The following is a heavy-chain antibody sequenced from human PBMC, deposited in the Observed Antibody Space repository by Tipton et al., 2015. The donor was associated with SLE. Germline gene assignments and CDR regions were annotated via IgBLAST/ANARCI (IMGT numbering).Heavy chain of an antibody. CDR1: GFTFSTNA. J-gene: IGHJ6*04. V-gene: IGHV3-23*01. D-gene: IGHD6-25*01. CDR2: IGSDWST. Sequence: GSLRLSCVASGFTFSTNAMSWVRQAPGRGLEWVAGIGSDWSTHYVDSVKGRFTISRDNSKNTVYLQMNFQRADDTAIYYCAKDLFAWAAMDVWGKGTAVTVSS. CDR3: AKDLFAWAAMDV.